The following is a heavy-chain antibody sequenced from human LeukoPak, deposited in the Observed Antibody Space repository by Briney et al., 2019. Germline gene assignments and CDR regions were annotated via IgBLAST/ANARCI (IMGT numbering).Heavy chain of an antibody. V-gene: IGHV4-59*02. Sequence: SETLSLTCTVSGDSVSTYYWSWIRQPPGKGLEWIGYIYYRGNTNYNPSLKSRVTMAVDTSKNQFSLKVSSVTAADTAVYYCARAGNNWSFDYWGQGTLVTVSS. D-gene: IGHD1-1*01. CDR3: ARAGNNWSFDY. CDR2: IYYRGNT. CDR1: GDSVSTYY. J-gene: IGHJ4*02.